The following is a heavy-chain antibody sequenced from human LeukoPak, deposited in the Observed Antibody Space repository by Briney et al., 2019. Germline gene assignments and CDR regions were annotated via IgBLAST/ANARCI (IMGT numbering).Heavy chain of an antibody. CDR3: ATDPRGIYGSGSFPWVDC. D-gene: IGHD3-10*01. CDR1: GFTFTNAW. V-gene: IGHV3-15*01. CDR2: IKSKTDGGTT. J-gene: IGHJ4*02. Sequence: PAGSLRLSCAAPGFTFTNAWMRWVRQAPGKGLEWVGHIKSKTDGGTTDYAAPVKGRFTISRDDSKNTLYLQMNSLKSEDTAVYYCATDPRGIYGSGSFPWVDCWGQGTLVTVSS.